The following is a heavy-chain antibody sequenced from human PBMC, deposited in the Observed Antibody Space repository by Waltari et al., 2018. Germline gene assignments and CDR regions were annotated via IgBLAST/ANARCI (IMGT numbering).Heavy chain of an antibody. Sequence: EVQLVESGGGLVQPGGSLRLTGAASGFTLSDHSMNWIRRAPGKGLEWISYSSTSGTAIYYADSVKGRLSISRDNAKNSLYLQMNSLRDEDTAVYYCARSTIAGEFDFWGQGTLVTVSS. J-gene: IGHJ4*02. CDR1: GFTLSDHS. CDR2: SSTSGTAI. D-gene: IGHD6-13*01. V-gene: IGHV3-48*02. CDR3: ARSTIAGEFDF.